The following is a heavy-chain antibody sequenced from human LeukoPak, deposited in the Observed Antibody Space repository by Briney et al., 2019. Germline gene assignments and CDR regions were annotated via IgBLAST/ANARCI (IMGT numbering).Heavy chain of an antibody. CDR3: ARDRIAAASTDWFDP. V-gene: IGHV3-30*04. J-gene: IGHJ5*02. D-gene: IGHD6-13*01. CDR1: GFTFSGYA. CDR2: ISYDGSNK. Sequence: GGSLRLSCAASGFTFSGYAMHWVRQAPGKGLEWVAVISYDGSNKYYADSVKGRCTISRDNSKNTLYLQMNSLRGGDTAVYYCARDRIAAASTDWFDPWGQGTLVTVSS.